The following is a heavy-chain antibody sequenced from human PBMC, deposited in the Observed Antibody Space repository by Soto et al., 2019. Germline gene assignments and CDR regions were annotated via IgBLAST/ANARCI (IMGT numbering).Heavy chain of an antibody. J-gene: IGHJ6*02. CDR3: ARVFLTAIDYYGMDV. CDR2: IYYSGSA. CDR1: GGSVSSGSYY. V-gene: IGHV4-61*01. D-gene: IGHD2-21*02. Sequence: SETLSLTWTVSGGSVSSGSYYCSWIRQPPGKGLEWIGYIYYSGSANYNPSLKSGVTISVDTSKHQFSLKLSSVTAADTAVYYCARVFLTAIDYYGMDVWGQGTTVTVSS.